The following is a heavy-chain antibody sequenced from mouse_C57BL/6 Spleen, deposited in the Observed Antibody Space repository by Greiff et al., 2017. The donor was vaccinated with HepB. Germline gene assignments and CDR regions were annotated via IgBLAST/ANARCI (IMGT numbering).Heavy chain of an antibody. V-gene: IGHV1-82*01. J-gene: IGHJ4*01. CDR2: IYPGDGDT. D-gene: IGHD1-1*02. Sequence: VQLQQSGPELVKPGASVKISCKASGYAFSSSWMNWVKQRPGKGLEWIGRIYPGDGDTNYNGKFKGKATLTADKSSSTAYMQLSSLTSEDSAVYFCASWSYYAMDYWGQGTSVTVSS. CDR1: GYAFSSSW. CDR3: ASWSYYAMDY.